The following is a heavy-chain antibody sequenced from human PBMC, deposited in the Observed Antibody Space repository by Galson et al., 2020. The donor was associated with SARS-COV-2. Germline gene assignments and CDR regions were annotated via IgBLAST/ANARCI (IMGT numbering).Heavy chain of an antibody. Sequence: TGGSLRLSCAASGFTFDDYAMHWVRQAPGQGLEWVSGISWNSGSIGYADSVKGRFTISRDNAKNSLYLQMNSLRAEDTALYYCAKGYRGGYDEYFQHGCQGTLVIVTS. V-gene: IGHV3-9*01. CDR1: GFTFDDYA. CDR3: AKGYRGGYDEYFQH. J-gene: IGHJ1*01. CDR2: ISWNSGSI. D-gene: IGHD1-26*01.